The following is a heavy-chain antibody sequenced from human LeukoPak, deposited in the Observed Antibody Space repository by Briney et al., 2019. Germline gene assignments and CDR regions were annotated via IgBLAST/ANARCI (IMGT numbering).Heavy chain of an antibody. Sequence: GGSLRLSCAASGFTFSNAWMSWVRQAPGKGREWVGLLRSKSYGGTTEYAASVKGRFTLSRDDSKSIAHLQMHSLKIEDTAVYYCTRGGSGWHSDWFDPWGQGTLVTVSS. V-gene: IGHV3-49*04. J-gene: IGHJ5*02. CDR3: TRGGSGWHSDWFDP. CDR2: LRSKSYGGTT. D-gene: IGHD6-19*01. CDR1: GFTFSNAW.